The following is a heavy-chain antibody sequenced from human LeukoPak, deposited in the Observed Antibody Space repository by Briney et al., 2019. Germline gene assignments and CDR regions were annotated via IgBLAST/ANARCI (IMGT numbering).Heavy chain of an antibody. D-gene: IGHD3-10*02. CDR2: VNSDGNIT. V-gene: IGHV3-74*01. J-gene: IGHJ3*02. Sequence: GGSLRLSCAASGFTFSSYWMHWVRQAPGQGLVWLSRVNSDGNITTYADSVRGRFTISRDNAKSTLYLQMNSLRAEDTAVYYCARRGLVPAFDIWGQGTMVSVTS. CDR3: ARRGLVPAFDI. CDR1: GFTFSSYW.